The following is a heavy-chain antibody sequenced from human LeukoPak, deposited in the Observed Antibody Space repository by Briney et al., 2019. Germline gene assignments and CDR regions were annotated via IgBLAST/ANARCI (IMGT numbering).Heavy chain of an antibody. V-gene: IGHV4-34*01. J-gene: IGHJ6*02. CDR2: INHSGST. CDR1: GGSFSGYY. CDR3: ATALGYCSGGSCLGYDYYYGMDV. Sequence: SETLSLTCAVYGGSFSGYYWSWIRQPPGKGLEWIGEINHSGSTNYNPSLKSRVTISVDTSKNQFSLKLSSVTAADTAVYYCATALGYCSGGSCLGYDYYYGMDVWGQGTTVTVSS. D-gene: IGHD2-15*01.